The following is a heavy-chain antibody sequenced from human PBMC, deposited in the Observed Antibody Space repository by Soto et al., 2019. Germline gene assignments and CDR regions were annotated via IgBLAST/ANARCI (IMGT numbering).Heavy chain of an antibody. J-gene: IGHJ6*02. Sequence: QVQLVQSGAEVKKPGASVKVSCKASGYTFTSYGISWVRQAPGQGLEWMGWISAYNGNTNYAQKLQGRVTMTTDTSTRTAYMELRSLRSDDTAVYSCARDGRNDYESHYYYYYCMDVWGQGTTVTVSS. V-gene: IGHV1-18*01. CDR1: GYTFTSYG. D-gene: IGHD4-17*01. CDR3: ARDGRNDYESHYYYYYCMDV. CDR2: ISAYNGNT.